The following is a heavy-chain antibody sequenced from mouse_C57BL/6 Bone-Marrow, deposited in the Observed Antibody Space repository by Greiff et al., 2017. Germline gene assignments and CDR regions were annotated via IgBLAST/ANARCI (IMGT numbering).Heavy chain of an antibody. V-gene: IGHV1-26*01. Sequence: EVQLQQSGPELVKPGASVKISCKASGYTFTDYYMNWVKQSHGKSLEWIGDINPNNGGTSYNQKFKGKDTLTVDQSSSTAYMALHSLTSEDSAVYYCARPSYDGYPFDYWGQGTTLTVSS. J-gene: IGHJ2*01. D-gene: IGHD2-3*01. CDR1: GYTFTDYY. CDR2: INPNNGGT. CDR3: ARPSYDGYPFDY.